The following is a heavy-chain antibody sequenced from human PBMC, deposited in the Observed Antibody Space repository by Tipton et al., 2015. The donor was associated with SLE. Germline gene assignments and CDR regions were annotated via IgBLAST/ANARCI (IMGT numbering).Heavy chain of an antibody. D-gene: IGHD4-11*01. Sequence: TLSLTCIVSGGSINNHYWNWIRQPPGKGPEWIGLIAYIGTTIYNPSLESRVTISVDTSKNQVSLKLSSVTAAGTAVYYCARRPVESAVIPSEGNWLDPWGQGTLVTVSS. CDR1: GGSINNHY. CDR3: ARRPVESAVIPSEGNWLDP. CDR2: IAYIGTT. V-gene: IGHV4-59*08. J-gene: IGHJ5*02.